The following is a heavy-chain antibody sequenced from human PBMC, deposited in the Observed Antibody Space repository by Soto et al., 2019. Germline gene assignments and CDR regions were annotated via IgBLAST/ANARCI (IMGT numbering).Heavy chain of an antibody. CDR3: ARVPKMVTFSYFDY. D-gene: IGHD5-18*01. CDR2: ISYDGSNK. CDR1: GFTFSSYA. V-gene: IGHV3-30-3*01. J-gene: IGHJ4*02. Sequence: GGSLRLSCAASGFTFSSYAMHWVRQAPGKGLEWVAVISYDGSNKYYADSAKGRFTISRDNSKNTLYLQMNSLRAEDTAVYYCARVPKMVTFSYFDYWGQGTLVTVSS.